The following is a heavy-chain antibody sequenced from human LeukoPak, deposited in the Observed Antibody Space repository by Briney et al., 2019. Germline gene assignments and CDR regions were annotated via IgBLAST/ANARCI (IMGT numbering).Heavy chain of an antibody. CDR1: GYTFTIYD. Sequence: GASVTVSCTGSGYTFTIYDINWVRQAPGQGHGWVGWMNPNSGNTGYAQKFQGRVTMTEDTSTDTAYMELSSLRSEDTAVYYCATRARSSGWYSLNWFDPWGQGTLVTVSS. D-gene: IGHD6-19*01. CDR2: MNPNSGNT. CDR3: ATRARSSGWYSLNWFDP. J-gene: IGHJ5*02. V-gene: IGHV1-8*01.